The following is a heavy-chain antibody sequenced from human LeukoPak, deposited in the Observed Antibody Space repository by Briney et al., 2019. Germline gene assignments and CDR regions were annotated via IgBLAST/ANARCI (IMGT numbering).Heavy chain of an antibody. V-gene: IGHV3-48*01. J-gene: IGHJ4*02. CDR1: GFAFSSYA. D-gene: IGHD3-22*01. Sequence: GRSLRLSCAASGFAFSSYAMHWVRQAPGKGLEWVSYISSSSSTIYYADSVKGRFTISRDNAKNSLYLQMNSLRAEDTAVYYCARGSTYYDSSGQVPFDYWGQGTLVTVSS. CDR2: ISSSSSTI. CDR3: ARGSTYYDSSGQVPFDY.